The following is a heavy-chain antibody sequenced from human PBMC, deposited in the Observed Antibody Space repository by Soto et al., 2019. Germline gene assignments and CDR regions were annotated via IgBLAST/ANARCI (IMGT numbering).Heavy chain of an antibody. V-gene: IGHV4-59*01. J-gene: IGHJ4*02. CDR1: GGSISSYY. CDR3: ARNRGSRWYPGLAD. CDR2: IYYSGST. Sequence: SEPLSLTCTVSGGSISSYYWSWIRQPPGKGLEWIGYIYYSGSTNYNPSLKSRVTISVDTSKNQFSLKLSSVTAADTAVYYCARNRGSRWYPGLADWGQGTLVTVSS. D-gene: IGHD6-13*01.